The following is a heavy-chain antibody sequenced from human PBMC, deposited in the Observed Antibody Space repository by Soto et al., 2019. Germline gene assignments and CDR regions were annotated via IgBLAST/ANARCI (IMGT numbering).Heavy chain of an antibody. D-gene: IGHD2-2*01. J-gene: IGHJ4*02. CDR1: GGTFTSYA. CDR2: IIPIFGTA. Sequence: ASVKVSCKASGGTFTSYAISWVRQAPGQGLEWMGGIIPIFGTANYAQKFQGRVTITADESTSTAYMELSSLRSEDTAVYYCACDGSRCRRHNLLDYSGQGTLLTVSS. V-gene: IGHV1-69*13. CDR3: ACDGSRCRRHNLLDY.